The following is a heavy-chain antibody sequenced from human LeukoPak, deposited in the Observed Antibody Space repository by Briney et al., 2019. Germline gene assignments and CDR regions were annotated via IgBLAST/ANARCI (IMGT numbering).Heavy chain of an antibody. J-gene: IGHJ3*02. Sequence: ASVKVSCKASGYTFTSYDINWVRQATGQGLEWMGFMNPNSGNTGYAQKFQGRVTITRDTSISTAYMDLSSLRSEDTAVYYCVSGFHDAFDIWGQGTMVTVSS. V-gene: IGHV1-8*03. CDR3: VSGFHDAFDI. CDR2: MNPNSGNT. D-gene: IGHD3-10*01. CDR1: GYTFTSYD.